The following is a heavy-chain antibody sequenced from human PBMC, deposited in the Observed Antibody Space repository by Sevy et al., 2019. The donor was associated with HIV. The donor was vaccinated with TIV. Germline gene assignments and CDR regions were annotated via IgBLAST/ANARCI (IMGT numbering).Heavy chain of an antibody. CDR1: GYTFTSYD. CDR2: MNPNSGNT. CDR3: ARGGRTMVRGVIITRGNWFDP. Sequence: ASVKVSCKASGYTFTSYDINWVRQATGQGLEWMGWMNPNSGNTGYAQKFQGRVTMTRNTSISTAYMELSSLRSEDTAVYYCARGGRTMVRGVIITRGNWFDPWGQGTLVTVSS. J-gene: IGHJ5*02. V-gene: IGHV1-8*01. D-gene: IGHD3-10*01.